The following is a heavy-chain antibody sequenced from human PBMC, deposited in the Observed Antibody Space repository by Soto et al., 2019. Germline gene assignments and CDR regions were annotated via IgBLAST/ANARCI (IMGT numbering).Heavy chain of an antibody. CDR1: GFTFSDYY. Sequence: QVQLVESGGGLVKPGGSLRRSCAASGFTFSDYYMSWIRQASGKGLEWVAYISSSGSTIYYADSVKGRFTISRDNAKNSRYLQMNSLRAEDKAVYYCARVKRDDFWSGYLFDYWGQGTLVTVSS. J-gene: IGHJ4*02. CDR2: ISSSGSTI. CDR3: ARVKRDDFWSGYLFDY. D-gene: IGHD3-3*01. V-gene: IGHV3-11*01.